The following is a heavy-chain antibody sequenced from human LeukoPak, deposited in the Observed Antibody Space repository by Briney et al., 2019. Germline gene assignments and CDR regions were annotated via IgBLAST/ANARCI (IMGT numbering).Heavy chain of an antibody. CDR1: VDSLSRGNDY. D-gene: IGHD3-16*01. CDR3: ARHSVLGGYYFDY. V-gene: IGHV4-61*02. CDR2: IYTSGRP. Sequence: PSDTLSLPCTVSVDSLSRGNDYCTWIRQPAAKGLEWFVRIYTSGRPNNNPSLKSRVTISVDTSKTQFSLKLSSVTAADTAVYYCARHSVLGGYYFDYWGQGTLVTVSS. J-gene: IGHJ4*02.